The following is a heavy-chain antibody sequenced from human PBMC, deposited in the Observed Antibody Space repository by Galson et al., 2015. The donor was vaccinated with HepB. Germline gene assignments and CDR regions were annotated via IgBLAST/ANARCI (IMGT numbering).Heavy chain of an antibody. CDR3: ARFQSYDSMIVVVKSYWYFDL. J-gene: IGHJ2*01. D-gene: IGHD3-22*01. Sequence: SLRLSCAASGFTFSSCWMSWVRQAPGKGLEWVANIKQDGSEKYYVDSVKGRFTISRDNAKNSLYLQMNSLRAEDTAVYYCARFQSYDSMIVVVKSYWYFDLWGRGTLVTVSS. CDR1: GFTFSSCW. CDR2: IKQDGSEK. V-gene: IGHV3-7*01.